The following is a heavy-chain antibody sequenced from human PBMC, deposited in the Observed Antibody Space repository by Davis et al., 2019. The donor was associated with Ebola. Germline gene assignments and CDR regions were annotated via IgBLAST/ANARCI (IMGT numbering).Heavy chain of an antibody. J-gene: IGHJ6*02. CDR3: ARDGPDYYGLDV. V-gene: IGHV1-2*02. Sequence: ASVKVSCKASGYTFTTYGISWVRQAPGQGLEWMGWINPNSGGTNFAQKFQGRVIMTRDTSISTAYMEVIRLRSEDTAVYYCARDGPDYYGLDVWGQGTAVTVSS. CDR1: GYTFTTYG. CDR2: INPNSGGT.